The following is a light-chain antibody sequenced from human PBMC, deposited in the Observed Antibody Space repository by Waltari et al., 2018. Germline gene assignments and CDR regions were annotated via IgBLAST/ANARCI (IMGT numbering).Light chain of an antibody. CDR2: ADS. CDR1: PLGSNW. Sequence: SFELTQPSSVSVSPGQTASIPPSGDPLGSNWTSWYTQKAGQPPALVIYADSARPAGVPGRFSAARSGDTVTLNISGTQDLDEADYYCQTWDSNIFVFGPGTKVTVL. V-gene: IGLV3-1*01. CDR3: QTWDSNIFV. J-gene: IGLJ1*01.